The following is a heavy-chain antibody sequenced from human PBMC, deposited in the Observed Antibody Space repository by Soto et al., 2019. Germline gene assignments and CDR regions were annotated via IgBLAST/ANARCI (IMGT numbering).Heavy chain of an antibody. D-gene: IGHD2-2*01. CDR1: GVSVSSDIYY. CDR3: ARYLVVVVPAANYGLDV. Sequence: QVQLQESGPGLVKPSQTLSLTCSVSGVSVSSDIYYWSWIRHHPGKGLEWIGYIYYSGNTYYNPSLGGRVTISLDTSKNHFSLRLRSVTPADTAVYYCARYLVVVVPAANYGLDVWGQGTTVTVSS. J-gene: IGHJ6*02. CDR2: IYYSGNT. V-gene: IGHV4-31*03.